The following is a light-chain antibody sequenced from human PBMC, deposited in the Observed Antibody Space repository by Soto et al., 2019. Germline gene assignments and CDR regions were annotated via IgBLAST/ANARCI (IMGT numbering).Light chain of an antibody. CDR2: STS. Sequence: QAVVTQEPSLTVSPGGTVTLTCASSTGAVTSAYYPNWFQQKPGQAPTLLIYSTSNKHSWTPARFSGSLLGGKAALTLSGVQPEDEAEYYCLLYYGDTQSATWVFGGGTKLTVL. CDR3: LLYYGDTQSATWV. V-gene: IGLV7-43*01. CDR1: TGAVTSAYY. J-gene: IGLJ3*02.